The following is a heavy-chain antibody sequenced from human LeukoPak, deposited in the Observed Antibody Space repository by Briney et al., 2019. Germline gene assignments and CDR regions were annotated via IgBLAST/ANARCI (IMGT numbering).Heavy chain of an antibody. CDR1: GGTFSSYA. J-gene: IGHJ4*02. Sequence: ASVKVFCKASGGTFSSYAIRWVRQAPGQGLEWMGRIIPILGIANYAQKFQGRVTITADKSTSTAYMELSSLRSEDTAVYYCAIELRHPHTYDYWGQGTLVTVSS. D-gene: IGHD4-17*01. CDR2: IIPILGIA. V-gene: IGHV1-69*04. CDR3: AIELRHPHTYDY.